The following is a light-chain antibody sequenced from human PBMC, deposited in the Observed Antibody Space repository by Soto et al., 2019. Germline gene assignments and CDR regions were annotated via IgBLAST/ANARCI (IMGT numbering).Light chain of an antibody. Sequence: EIVMTQSPATLSVSPGEGATLSCRASQSVSSNFAWYQQKPGQAPRLLLYGASTRATCIPARFSGSGSGTEFTLTISNLQSEDFAVYDCEQYNNWPPLTFGGGTKVEIK. CDR1: QSVSSN. CDR2: GAS. CDR3: EQYNNWPPLT. V-gene: IGKV3-15*01. J-gene: IGKJ4*01.